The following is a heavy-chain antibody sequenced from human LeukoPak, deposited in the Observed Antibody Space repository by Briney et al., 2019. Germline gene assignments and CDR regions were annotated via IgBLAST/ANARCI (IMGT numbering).Heavy chain of an antibody. Sequence: SGGSLRLSCAASGFTFSSYAMSWVRQAPGKGLEWVSAISGSGGSTYYADSVKGRFTISRDNSKNTLYLQMNSLRAEDTAVYYCAKDPLTSSGWHPPAYYFDYWGQGTLVTVSS. D-gene: IGHD6-19*01. CDR1: GFTFSSYA. J-gene: IGHJ4*02. CDR3: AKDPLTSSGWHPPAYYFDY. V-gene: IGHV3-23*01. CDR2: ISGSGGST.